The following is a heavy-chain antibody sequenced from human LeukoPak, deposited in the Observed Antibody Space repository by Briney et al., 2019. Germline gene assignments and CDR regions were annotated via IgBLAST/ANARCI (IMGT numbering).Heavy chain of an antibody. CDR2: INHSGST. Sequence: SETLSLTCAVYGGSFSGYYWSWIRQPPGKGLEWIGEINHSGSTNYNPSLKSRVTISVDTSKNQFSLKLSSVTAADTAVYYCASSYGSGILNWGQGTLVTVSS. V-gene: IGHV4-34*01. CDR3: ASSYGSGILN. D-gene: IGHD3-10*01. CDR1: GGSFSGYY. J-gene: IGHJ4*02.